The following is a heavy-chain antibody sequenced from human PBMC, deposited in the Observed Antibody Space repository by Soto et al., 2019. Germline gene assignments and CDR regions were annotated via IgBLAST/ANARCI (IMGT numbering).Heavy chain of an antibody. D-gene: IGHD3-16*01. CDR1: GFKFSTYG. CDR2: ISGSGGST. Sequence: EVQLLEAGGGLVQPGGSLTLSCAASGFKFSTYGMSWVRQAPGKGLEWVSGISGSGGSTYYTDSVKGRFTISRDNSKNTLHLQMDSLRAEDTAVYYCAGIGGWHQSFPIDYWGQGTLVTVSS. V-gene: IGHV3-23*01. J-gene: IGHJ4*02. CDR3: AGIGGWHQSFPIDY.